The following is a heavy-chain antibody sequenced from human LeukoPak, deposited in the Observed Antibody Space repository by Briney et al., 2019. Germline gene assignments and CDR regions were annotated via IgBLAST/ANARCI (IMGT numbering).Heavy chain of an antibody. D-gene: IGHD3/OR15-3a*01. CDR3: AGKDYYFDY. J-gene: IGHJ4*02. CDR1: GFTFSSYD. V-gene: IGHV3-30*03. Sequence: GGSLRLSCAASGFTFSSYDMHWVRQAPGKGLEWVAVISYDGSNKYYADSVKGRFTISRDNSKNTLYLQMNSLRAEDTAVYYCAGKDYYFDYWGQGTLVAVSS. CDR2: ISYDGSNK.